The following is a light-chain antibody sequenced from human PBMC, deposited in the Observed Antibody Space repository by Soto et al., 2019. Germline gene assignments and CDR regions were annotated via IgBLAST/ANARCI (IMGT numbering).Light chain of an antibody. CDR2: DAS. CDR3: MQALQTLIT. J-gene: IGKJ5*01. V-gene: IGKV3-11*01. CDR1: QSVSSY. Sequence: EIVLTQSPATLSLSPGERATLSCRASQSVSSYLAWYQQKPGQAPRLLIYDASNRATGIPARFSGSGSGTDFTLKISRVEAEDVGVYYCMQALQTLITFGQGTRLEIK.